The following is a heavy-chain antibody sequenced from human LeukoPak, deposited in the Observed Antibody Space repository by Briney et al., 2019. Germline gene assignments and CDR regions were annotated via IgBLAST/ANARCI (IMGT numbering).Heavy chain of an antibody. D-gene: IGHD2-15*01. V-gene: IGHV3-33*01. CDR1: GFTFSDYG. CDR2: LWYDGDYK. Sequence: GGSLRLSCAASGFTFSDYGMHWVRQAPGKGLEWVAILWYDGDYKYYADSVKGRFTISRDNSKKTLYLQMNSLRADDTAAYYCAREYFSGGYCSGGTCHPHGYGMDLWGQGTTVTVSS. CDR3: AREYFSGGYCSGGTCHPHGYGMDL. J-gene: IGHJ6*02.